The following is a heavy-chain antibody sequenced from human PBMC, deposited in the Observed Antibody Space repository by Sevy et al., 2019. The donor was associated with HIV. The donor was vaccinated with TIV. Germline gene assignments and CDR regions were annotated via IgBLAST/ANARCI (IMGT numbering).Heavy chain of an antibody. CDR1: GFSIMPYA. D-gene: IGHD6-25*01. J-gene: IGHJ4*01. CDR2: ISGSSGLT. CDR3: AKGTVAAPVGNYFDH. Sequence: GGSLRLSCAASGFSIMPYAMSWVRQAPGKGLEWVSGISGSSGLTYYADSVKGRFTISRDNSKNTLYLQMKNLRADDTAVYYCAKGTVAAPVGNYFDHWGHGALVTVSS. V-gene: IGHV3-23*01.